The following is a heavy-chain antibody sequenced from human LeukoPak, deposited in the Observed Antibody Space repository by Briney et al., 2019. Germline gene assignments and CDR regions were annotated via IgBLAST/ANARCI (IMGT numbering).Heavy chain of an antibody. CDR1: GYTFTSYG. Sequence: ASVKVSCKPSGYTFTSYGISWVRQAPGQGLEWMGWISTDNGNTNYAQKLQGRVTMTTDTSTSTAYMELRSLRSDDMAVYYCARAPAPTTKTVQKRIAAAGTFDYWGQGTLVTVSS. V-gene: IGHV1-18*03. D-gene: IGHD6-13*01. CDR2: ISTDNGNT. CDR3: ARAPAPTTKTVQKRIAAAGTFDY. J-gene: IGHJ4*02.